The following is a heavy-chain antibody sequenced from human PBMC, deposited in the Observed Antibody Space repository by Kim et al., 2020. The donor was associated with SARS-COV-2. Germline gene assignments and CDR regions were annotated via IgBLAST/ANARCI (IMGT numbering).Heavy chain of an antibody. CDR2: IYYSGST. V-gene: IGHV4-39*01. Sequence: SETLSLTCTVSGGSISSSSYYWGWIRQPPGKGLEWIGSIYYSGSTYYNPSLKSRVTISVDTSKNQFSLKLISVTAADTAVYYCARLYRDYVVYYFDYWGQGTLVTVSS. J-gene: IGHJ4*02. D-gene: IGHD4-17*01. CDR1: GGSISSSSYY. CDR3: ARLYRDYVVYYFDY.